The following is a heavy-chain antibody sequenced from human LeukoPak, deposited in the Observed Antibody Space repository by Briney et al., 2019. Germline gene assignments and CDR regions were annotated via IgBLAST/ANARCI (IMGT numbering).Heavy chain of an antibody. J-gene: IGHJ4*02. Sequence: ASVKVSCKASGYTFTSYYVHWVRQAPGHGLEWMGMINPGSGNTTYAQRFQGRVTMTRDMSTSTVYMELSSLRSEDTAMYFCARGYCTSTSCYNTDFDYWGQGILVTVSS. CDR1: GYTFTSYY. CDR3: ARGYCTSTSCYNTDFDY. V-gene: IGHV1-46*01. D-gene: IGHD2-2*02. CDR2: INPGSGNT.